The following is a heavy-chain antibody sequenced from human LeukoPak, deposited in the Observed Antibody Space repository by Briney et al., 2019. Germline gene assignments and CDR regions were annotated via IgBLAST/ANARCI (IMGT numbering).Heavy chain of an antibody. J-gene: IGHJ4*02. Sequence: SGTLSLTCAVSGYSISSGYQWGWIRQPPGKGLEWIGSIYHSGTTYYSPSLKSRVTMSVDTSKNQFSVKLSSVTAADTAVYYCARMPYGGSEYWGQGALVTVSS. V-gene: IGHV4-38-2*01. CDR2: IYHSGTT. CDR1: GYSISSGYQ. CDR3: ARMPYGGSEY. D-gene: IGHD4-23*01.